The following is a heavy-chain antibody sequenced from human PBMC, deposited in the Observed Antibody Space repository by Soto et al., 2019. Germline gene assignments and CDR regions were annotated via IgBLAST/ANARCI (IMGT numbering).Heavy chain of an antibody. V-gene: IGHV3-15*07. CDR1: GLTISNAW. CDR2: IKTNTEGGTT. CDR3: TTGSVEGV. D-gene: IGHD2-15*01. J-gene: IGHJ6*02. Sequence: EVQLVESGGGFIYPGGSLRLSCAASGLTISNAWMNWVRQAPGKGLELVGRIKTNTEGGTTDYAAAVKGRFTVSRDDSKNTLYLQMNSLKTVDTAVYYCTTGSVEGVWGQGTTVTVSS.